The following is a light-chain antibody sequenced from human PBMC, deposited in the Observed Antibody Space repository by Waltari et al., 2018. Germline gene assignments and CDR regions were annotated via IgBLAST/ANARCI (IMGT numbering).Light chain of an antibody. CDR3: SSYTTGRTVVI. CDR1: SSDIGAYNY. J-gene: IGLJ2*01. CDR2: DVT. Sequence: QSALTQPASVSGSPGQSITISCTGTSSDIGAYNYVSWYQQHPGQAPKPIIYDVTKRPSGVSDRFSGSKSGNTASLTISALQAEDENNYFCSSYTTGRTVVIFGGGTKLTVL. V-gene: IGLV2-14*03.